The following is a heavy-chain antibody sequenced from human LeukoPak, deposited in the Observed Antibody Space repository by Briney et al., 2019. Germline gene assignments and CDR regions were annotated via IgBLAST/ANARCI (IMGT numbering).Heavy chain of an antibody. Sequence: GGSLRLSCAASAFTFSTYAMSWVRQAPGKGLEWVSSISSDSRYIYYADSVKGRFTISRDNAKNSLYLQMNSLRAEDTAVYYCATDYAGNSLWYYYGLGVWGQGTTVTVSS. V-gene: IGHV3-21*01. CDR2: ISSDSRYI. J-gene: IGHJ6*02. D-gene: IGHD4-23*01. CDR3: ATDYAGNSLWYYYGLGV. CDR1: AFTFSTYA.